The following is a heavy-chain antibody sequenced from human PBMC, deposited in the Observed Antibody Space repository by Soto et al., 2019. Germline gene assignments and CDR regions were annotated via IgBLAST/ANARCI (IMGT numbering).Heavy chain of an antibody. D-gene: IGHD1-7*01. J-gene: IGHJ5*02. CDR1: GGSISSYY. CDR2: IYYSGST. CDR3: ARHISSGTNVAAIRSFDP. V-gene: IGHV4-59*08. Sequence: QVQLQESGPGLVKPSETLSLTCTVSGGSISSYYWSWIRQPPGKGLEWIGYIYYSGSTNYNPSLKSRITISSDTSKNQVSLKLSSVTAADTALYYCARHISSGTNVAAIRSFDPWGQGTLVAVSS.